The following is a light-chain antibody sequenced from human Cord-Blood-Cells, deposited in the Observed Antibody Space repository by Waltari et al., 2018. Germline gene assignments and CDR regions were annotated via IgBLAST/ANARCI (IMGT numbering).Light chain of an antibody. J-gene: IGLJ3*02. CDR1: SSDVGGYNY. CDR3: SSYTSSITRV. Sequence: QSALTQPASVSGSPGQSITISCTGTSSDVGGYNYVSWYQQHPGKAPKLMIYDVSNRPSGVSNRFSGSKSGNTASLTISGLQAEDEAEYYCSSYTSSITRVFGGGTKLTVL. V-gene: IGLV2-14*01. CDR2: DVS.